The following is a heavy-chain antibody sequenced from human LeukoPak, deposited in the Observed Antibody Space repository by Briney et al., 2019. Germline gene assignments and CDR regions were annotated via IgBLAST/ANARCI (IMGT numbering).Heavy chain of an antibody. CDR2: IKHSGGST. J-gene: IGHJ4*02. D-gene: IGHD2-21*02. CDR1: GDILNNYH. CDR3: ARGLSYCGGDCRSMRDY. V-gene: IGHV1-46*02. Sequence: ASVKVSCTASGDILNNYHIHWVRQAPGQGLEWMGIIKHSGGSTTYAQKFQGRVTMTRNTSISTAYMELSSLRSEDTAVYYCARGLSYCGGDCRSMRDYWGQGTLVTVSS.